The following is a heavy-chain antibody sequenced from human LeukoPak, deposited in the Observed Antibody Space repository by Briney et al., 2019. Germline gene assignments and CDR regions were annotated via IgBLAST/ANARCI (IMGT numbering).Heavy chain of an antibody. CDR3: ARLAGYSYGYIAY. J-gene: IGHJ4*02. V-gene: IGHV3-74*01. CDR1: GFTFSSYW. D-gene: IGHD5-18*01. Sequence: GGSLRLSCAASGFTFSSYWMHWVRQAPGKGLVWFSRINSDGSSTSYADSVKGRFTISRDNAKNTLYLQMNSLRAEDTAVYYCARLAGYSYGYIAYWGQGTLVTVSS. CDR2: INSDGSST.